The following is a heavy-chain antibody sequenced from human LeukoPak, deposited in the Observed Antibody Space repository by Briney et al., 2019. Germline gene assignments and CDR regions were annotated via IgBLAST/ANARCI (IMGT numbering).Heavy chain of an antibody. CDR3: ARDRPGDSVVGATDR. J-gene: IGHJ5*02. D-gene: IGHD1-26*01. CDR1: GFTFSSYW. CDR2: INSDGSST. V-gene: IGHV3-74*01. Sequence: GGSLRLSCAASGFTFSSYWMHWVRQAPGKGLVWVSHINSDGSSTRYADSVKGRFTISRDNAKNTLHLQMNSLRAGDTAVYYCARDRPGDSVVGATDRWGQGTLVTVSS.